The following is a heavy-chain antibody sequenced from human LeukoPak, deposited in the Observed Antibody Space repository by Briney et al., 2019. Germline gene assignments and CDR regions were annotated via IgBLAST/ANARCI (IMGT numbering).Heavy chain of an antibody. J-gene: IGHJ2*01. Sequence: SETLSLTCTVSGGSISSYYWSWIRQPPGKGLEWIGYIYYSGSTNYNPSLKSRVTISVDTSKNQFSLKLSSVTAADTAAYYCARDKGLAAAGHWYFDLWGRGTLVTVSS. V-gene: IGHV4-59*01. CDR3: ARDKGLAAAGHWYFDL. D-gene: IGHD6-13*01. CDR2: IYYSGST. CDR1: GGSISSYY.